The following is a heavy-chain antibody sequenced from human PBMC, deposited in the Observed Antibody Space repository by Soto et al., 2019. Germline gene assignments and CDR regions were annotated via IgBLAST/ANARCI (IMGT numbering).Heavy chain of an antibody. J-gene: IGHJ5*02. CDR2: INDRGTT. CDR3: AREAYGCGDTPGWFAP. Sequence: SETLSLTCSVSGASIASGGHYWTWIRQHPGKGLEWVGHINDRGTTHYNPSLRSRVTIFMDTSKSHFSLYLASVTAADTAVYFCAREAYGCGDTPGWFAPWAQGHLVTVSS. CDR1: GASIASGGHY. V-gene: IGHV4-31*03. D-gene: IGHD6-19*01.